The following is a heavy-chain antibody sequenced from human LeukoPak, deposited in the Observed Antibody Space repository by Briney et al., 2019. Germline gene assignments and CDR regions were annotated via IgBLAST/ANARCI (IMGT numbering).Heavy chain of an antibody. Sequence: ASVKVSCKASGGTFSSYAISWVRQAPGQGLEWMGGIIPIFGTANYAQKFQGRVTITTDESTSTAYMELSSLRSEDTAVYYCARAIAAADNYYYYMDVWGKGTTVTVSS. V-gene: IGHV1-69*05. CDR3: ARAIAAADNYYYYMDV. J-gene: IGHJ6*03. CDR2: IIPIFGTA. CDR1: GGTFSSYA. D-gene: IGHD6-13*01.